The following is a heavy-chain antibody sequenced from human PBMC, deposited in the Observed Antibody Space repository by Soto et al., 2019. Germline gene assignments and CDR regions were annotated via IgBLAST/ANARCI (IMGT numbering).Heavy chain of an antibody. CDR3: AREGYYSGSESYPPPRYYGMDV. CDR1: GYSFTTYG. CDR2: ISDYNGNT. J-gene: IGHJ6*02. D-gene: IGHD3-10*01. V-gene: IGHV1-18*01. Sequence: QVQLVQSGAEVKKPGASVKVSCKASGYSFTTYGISWVRQAPGQGLEWMGWISDYNGNTNYEKKFQGRVTMTTDTSTRTAYMGLKSLRSDDTAVYYCAREGYYSGSESYPPPRYYGMDVWGQGTTVTIS.